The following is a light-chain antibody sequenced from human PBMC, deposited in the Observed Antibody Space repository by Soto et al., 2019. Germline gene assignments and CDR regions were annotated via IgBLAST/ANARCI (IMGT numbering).Light chain of an antibody. CDR1: QSVSSSY. CDR2: GAS. CDR3: QQYGSSGT. J-gene: IGKJ1*01. V-gene: IGKV3-20*01. Sequence: EIVLTQSPGTLSLSPGERATLSCRASQSVSSSYLAWYQQKPGQAPRLLIYGASSRATGIPDRFSGSGSGTDFPLTISRLEPEDFAVYYCQQYGSSGTFRQGTKVEIK.